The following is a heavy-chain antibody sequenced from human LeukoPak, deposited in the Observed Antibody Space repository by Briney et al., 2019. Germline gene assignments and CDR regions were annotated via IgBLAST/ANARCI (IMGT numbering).Heavy chain of an antibody. CDR3: AKDHYYGSGGYPIYYFDY. Sequence: PGRSLRLSCAASGFTFSSYGMHWVRQAPGKGLEWVAVISYDGSNKYYADSVKGRFTISRDNSKNTLYLQMNSPRAEDTAVYYCAKDHYYGSGGYPIYYFDYWGQGTLVTVSS. D-gene: IGHD3-10*01. V-gene: IGHV3-30*18. CDR1: GFTFSSYG. J-gene: IGHJ4*02. CDR2: ISYDGSNK.